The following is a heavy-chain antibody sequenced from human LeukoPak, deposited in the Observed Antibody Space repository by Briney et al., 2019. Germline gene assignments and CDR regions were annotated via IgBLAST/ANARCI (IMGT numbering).Heavy chain of an antibody. D-gene: IGHD5-18*01. J-gene: IGHJ4*02. CDR2: IYHSGST. CDR3: ARDYHHTAMADY. Sequence: SETLSLTCTVSGGSISSSSYYWGWIRQPPGKGLEWIGSIYHSGSTYYNPSLKSRVTISVDTSKNQFSLKLSSVTAADTAVYYCARDYHHTAMADYWGQGTLVTVSS. V-gene: IGHV4-39*07. CDR1: GGSISSSSYY.